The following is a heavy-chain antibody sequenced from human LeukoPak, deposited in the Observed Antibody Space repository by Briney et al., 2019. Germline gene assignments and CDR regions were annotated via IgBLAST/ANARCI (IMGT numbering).Heavy chain of an antibody. CDR3: ARRGTGHGMDV. CDR2: INNDGSSA. CDR1: GFTFNNYW. D-gene: IGHD1-1*01. V-gene: IGHV3-74*01. J-gene: IGHJ6*02. Sequence: GGFLRLSCAASGFTFNNYWIHWVRQVPGKGLVWVSRINNDGSSASYVDSVKGRFTISRDNAKNTLFLQMNSLRAEDTAVYYCARRGTGHGMDVWGQGTTVIVSS.